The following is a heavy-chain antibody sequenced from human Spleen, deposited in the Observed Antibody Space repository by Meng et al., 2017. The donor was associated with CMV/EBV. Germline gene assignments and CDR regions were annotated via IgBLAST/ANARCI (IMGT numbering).Heavy chain of an antibody. J-gene: IGHJ4*02. Sequence: GESLKISCAASGFTFSNFGMHWVRQAPGKGLEWVAVIWHDGSSKYYADPVKGRFTISRDNPKNTLYLQMNNLRVEDTAVYYCATYDFWSGYYYFDNWGQGTLVTVSS. CDR3: ATYDFWSGYYYFDN. V-gene: IGHV3-33*01. CDR2: IWHDGSSK. D-gene: IGHD3-3*01. CDR1: GFTFSNFG.